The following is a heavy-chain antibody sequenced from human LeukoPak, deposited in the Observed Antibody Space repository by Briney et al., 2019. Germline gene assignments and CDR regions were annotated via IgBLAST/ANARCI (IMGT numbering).Heavy chain of an antibody. V-gene: IGHV4-59*12. CDR1: GGSISRYY. Sequence: SETLSLTCTVSGGSISRYYWSWIRQPPGKGREWIGYISYSGSTNYNPSLKSRVTISVDTSKNQFSLKLSSVTAADTAVYYCARSRAAVAGTMDYWGQGTLVTVSS. J-gene: IGHJ4*02. CDR2: ISYSGST. CDR3: ARSRAAVAGTMDY. D-gene: IGHD6-19*01.